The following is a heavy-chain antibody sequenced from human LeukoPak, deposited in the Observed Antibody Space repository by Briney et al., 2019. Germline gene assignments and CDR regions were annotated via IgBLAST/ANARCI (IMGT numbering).Heavy chain of an antibody. D-gene: IGHD2-2*02. CDR2: ISAYNGNT. J-gene: IGHJ5*02. V-gene: IGHV1-18*01. CDR1: GYTSSDYG. CDR3: ARGRYCSSTSCYTRYWFDP. Sequence: ASVKVSCKSSGYTSSDYGISWMRQAPGQGLEWMGWISAYNGNTNYAQKLQGRVTMTTDTSTSTAYMELRSLRSDDTAVYYCARGRYCSSTSCYTRYWFDPWGQETLVTVSS.